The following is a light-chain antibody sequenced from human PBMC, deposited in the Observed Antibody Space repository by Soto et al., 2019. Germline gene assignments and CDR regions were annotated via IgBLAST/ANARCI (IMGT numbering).Light chain of an antibody. CDR3: QQYNTYPLT. CDR2: ASS. V-gene: IGKV1-5*03. CDR1: QSISHW. Sequence: IQMTQSPFTLSASVGDRVTITCRASQSISHWLAWYQQKPGNAPKPLIYASSNLESGVPSRFSGSGSGTEFTLTISSMQPDDFATYYCQQYNTYPLTFGGGTKVDIK. J-gene: IGKJ4*01.